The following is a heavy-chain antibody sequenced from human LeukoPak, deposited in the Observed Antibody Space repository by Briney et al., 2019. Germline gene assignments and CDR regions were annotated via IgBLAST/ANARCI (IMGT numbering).Heavy chain of an antibody. CDR1: ALTFSDYH. Sequence: PGGSLRLSCAASALTFSDYHMSWIRQAPGRGLEWVSYISGTSLTIFYADSVKGRFTVSRDNAKNSLYLQMNSLRAEDTAVYYCARMIADRPHYYYYMDVWGTGTTVTVSS. CDR2: ISGTSLTI. J-gene: IGHJ6*03. CDR3: ARMIADRPHYYYYMDV. V-gene: IGHV3-11*04. D-gene: IGHD6-6*01.